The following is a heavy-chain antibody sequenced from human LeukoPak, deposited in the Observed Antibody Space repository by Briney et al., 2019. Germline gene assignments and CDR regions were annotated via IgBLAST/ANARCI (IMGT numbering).Heavy chain of an antibody. CDR1: GFTFSTYW. CDR3: ARDRVPFCSGSSCSVDV. J-gene: IGHJ6*02. Sequence: PGGSLRLSCAASGFTFSTYWMHWVRQAPGKGLVWVSHINYDGSRTSDADSVKGRFTISRDNAKNTLYLQMNSLRADDTAVYYCARDRVPFCSGSSCSVDVWGQGATVTVSS. D-gene: IGHD2-15*01. V-gene: IGHV3-74*01. CDR2: INYDGSRT.